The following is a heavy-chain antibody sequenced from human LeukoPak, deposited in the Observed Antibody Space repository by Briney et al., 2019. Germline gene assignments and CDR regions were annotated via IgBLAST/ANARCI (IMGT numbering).Heavy chain of an antibody. CDR3: ARASSIWYSGWFDP. Sequence: SETLSLTCTVSGGSSGRIGYYWGWIRQSPVKGLEWIGYIYHTGSTYYNPSLESRVTISLDTSKNQFSLKVSSVTAADTAVYFCARASSIWYSGWFDPWGQGTLVTVSS. CDR1: GGSSGRIGYY. J-gene: IGHJ5*02. V-gene: IGHV4-39*07. D-gene: IGHD6-13*01. CDR2: IYHTGST.